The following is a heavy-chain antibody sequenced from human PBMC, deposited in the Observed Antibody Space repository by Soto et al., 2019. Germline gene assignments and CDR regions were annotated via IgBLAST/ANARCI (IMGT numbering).Heavy chain of an antibody. V-gene: IGHV4-34*01. J-gene: IGHJ4*02. CDR3: ASLKYDSSGYYKYYFDY. CDR2: INHSGST. Sequence: QVQLQQWGAGLLKPSETLSLTCAVYGGSFSGYYWSWIRQPPGKGLEWIGEINHSGSTNYNPSLKSRVTISVDTSKNQFSLKLSSVTAVHTAVYCCASLKYDSSGYYKYYFDYWGQGTLVTVSS. D-gene: IGHD3-22*01. CDR1: GGSFSGYY.